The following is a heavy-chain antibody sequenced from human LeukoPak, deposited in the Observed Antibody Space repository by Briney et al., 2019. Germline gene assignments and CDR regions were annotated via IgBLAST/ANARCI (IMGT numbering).Heavy chain of an antibody. CDR1: GGSISSGGYS. CDR2: IYHSGST. CDR3: ARSGYSYGYDY. V-gene: IGHV4-30-2*01. Sequence: SQTLSLTCAVSGGSISSGGYSWSWLRQPPGKGLEWIGYIYHSGSTYYNPSLKSRVTISVDRSKNQFSLKLSSVTAADTAVYYCARSGYSYGYDYWGQGTLVTVSS. J-gene: IGHJ4*02. D-gene: IGHD5-18*01.